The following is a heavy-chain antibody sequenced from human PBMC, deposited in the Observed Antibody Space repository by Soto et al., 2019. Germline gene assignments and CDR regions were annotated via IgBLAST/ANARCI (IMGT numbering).Heavy chain of an antibody. CDR2: ISPSGNS. J-gene: IGHJ4*02. Sequence: QVQLQESGPGLVKPSGTLSLTCAVSGASISGSKWWTWVRQSPGKGLEWIGEISPSGNSNYNPSLKGRVTISVDKSKNQFSLQLTSVTAADTAIYYCATKGGTYYFYWGQGTLVTVSS. CDR3: ATKGGTYYFY. V-gene: IGHV4-4*02. D-gene: IGHD1-26*01. CDR1: GASISGSKW.